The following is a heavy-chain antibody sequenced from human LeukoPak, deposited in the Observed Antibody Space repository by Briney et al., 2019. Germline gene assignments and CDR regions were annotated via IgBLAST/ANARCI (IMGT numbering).Heavy chain of an antibody. CDR1: GFTFSDYA. V-gene: IGHV3-23*01. Sequence: GGSLRLSCAGSGFTFSDYAMSWVRQAPGKGLEWVSTISGSGNNTFYADSVKGRFTITRDNSKNTLYLQTNTLRAEDTAVYYCAKGLPYWGQGALVTVSS. J-gene: IGHJ4*02. D-gene: IGHD2-15*01. CDR2: ISGSGNNT. CDR3: AKGLPY.